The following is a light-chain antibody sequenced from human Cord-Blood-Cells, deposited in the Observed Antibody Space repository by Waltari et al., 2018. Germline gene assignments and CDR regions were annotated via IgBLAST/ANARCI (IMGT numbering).Light chain of an antibody. CDR2: GAS. CDR3: QQYNNWPPWT. CDR1: QSVRSN. J-gene: IGKJ1*01. V-gene: IGKV3-15*01. Sequence: EIVMTQSPATLSVSPGERATLSCRASQSVRSNLARYQQKPGQAPRLLIYGASTRATGIPARFSGSGSGTEFTLTISSLQSEDFAVYYCQQYNNWPPWTFGQGTKVEIK.